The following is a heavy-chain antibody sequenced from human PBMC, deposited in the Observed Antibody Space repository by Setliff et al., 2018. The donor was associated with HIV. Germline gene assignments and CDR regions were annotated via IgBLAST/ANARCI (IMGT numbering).Heavy chain of an antibody. D-gene: IGHD2-21*02. CDR3: ARRRPTYCGGDCYAGDYFDY. CDR2: IYYSGST. V-gene: IGHV4-39*01. Sequence: SETLSLTCTVSGGSISSSSYYWGWIRQPPGKGLEWIGSIYYSGSTYYNPSLKSRVTISVDTSKNQFSLKLSSATAADTAVYYCARRRPTYCGGDCYAGDYFDYWGQGTLVTVSS. CDR1: GGSISSSSYY. J-gene: IGHJ4*02.